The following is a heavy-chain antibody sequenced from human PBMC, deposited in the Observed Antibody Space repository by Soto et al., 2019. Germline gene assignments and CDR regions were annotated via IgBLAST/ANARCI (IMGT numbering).Heavy chain of an antibody. Sequence: QVQLVQSGSEVKKPGASVKISCKASGYIFTGYGISWVRQAPGQGLQWMGWISPYNANTKYAESPQRGHAMTTATATTTAYRGRRGLRSDDTAVYFCARGGGGYHGGGGFAGAMDVWGQGTTVTVSS. J-gene: IGHJ6*02. CDR1: GYIFTGYG. CDR2: ISPYNANT. CDR3: ARGGGGYHGGGGFAGAMDV. V-gene: IGHV1-18*04. D-gene: IGHD3-22*01.